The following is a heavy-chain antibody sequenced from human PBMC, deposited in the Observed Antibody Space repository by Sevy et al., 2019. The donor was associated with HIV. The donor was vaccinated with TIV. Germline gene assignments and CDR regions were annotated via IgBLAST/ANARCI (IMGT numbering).Heavy chain of an antibody. CDR1: GGSISSGGYY. CDR2: IYYSGST. D-gene: IGHD3-16*02. Sequence: SETLSLTCTVSGGSISSGGYYWSWIRQHPGKGLGWIGYIYYSGSTYYNPSLKSRVTISVDTSKNQFSLKLSSVTAADTAVYYCARDDPITFGGVIGHDAFDIWGQGTMVTVSS. V-gene: IGHV4-31*03. J-gene: IGHJ3*02. CDR3: ARDDPITFGGVIGHDAFDI.